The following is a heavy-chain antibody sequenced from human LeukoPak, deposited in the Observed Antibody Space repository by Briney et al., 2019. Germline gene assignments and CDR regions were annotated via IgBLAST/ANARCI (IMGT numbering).Heavy chain of an antibody. Sequence: GVSLTLSCAVSGITLSNYGMSCVRQAPGKGLEWVADISGSGGSTYYADSVRGRFTISRDNPKNTLYLQMNSLRAEDTAVYFYARRGVVIRVILVGFHKEAYYFDSWGQGALVTVSS. CDR2: ISGSGGST. D-gene: IGHD3-10*01. CDR3: ARRGVVIRVILVGFHKEAYYFDS. V-gene: IGHV3-23*01. J-gene: IGHJ4*02. CDR1: GITLSNYG.